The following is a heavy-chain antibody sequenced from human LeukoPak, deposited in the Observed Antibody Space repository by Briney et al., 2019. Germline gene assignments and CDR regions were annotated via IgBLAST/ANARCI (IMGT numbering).Heavy chain of an antibody. D-gene: IGHD2-21*02. V-gene: IGHV1-69-2*01. CDR1: GYTFTDYY. Sequence: ASVKISCKVSGYTFTDYYMHWVQQAPGKGLEWMGLVDPEDGETRYAEKFQGRVTITADTSTDTAYMELSSLRPEDTAVYYCATNCGGDLYYFDYWGQGTLVTVSS. CDR2: VDPEDGET. CDR3: ATNCGGDLYYFDY. J-gene: IGHJ4*02.